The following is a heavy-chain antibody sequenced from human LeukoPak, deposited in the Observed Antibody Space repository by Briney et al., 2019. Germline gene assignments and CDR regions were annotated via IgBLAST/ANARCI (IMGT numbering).Heavy chain of an antibody. Sequence: GGSLRLSCAASGFTFSSYAMHWVRQAPGKGLEWVAVISYDGSNKYYADSVKGRFTISRDNSKNTLYLQMNSLRAEDTAVYYCAREGSAGGGYLRFGYFDYWGQGTLVTVSS. CDR3: AREGSAGGGYLRFGYFDY. D-gene: IGHD5-24*01. J-gene: IGHJ4*02. V-gene: IGHV3-30-3*01. CDR1: GFTFSSYA. CDR2: ISYDGSNK.